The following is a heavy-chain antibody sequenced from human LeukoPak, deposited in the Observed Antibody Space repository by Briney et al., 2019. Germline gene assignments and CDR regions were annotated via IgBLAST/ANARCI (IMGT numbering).Heavy chain of an antibody. J-gene: IGHJ3*02. CDR3: AKIVIVGASPDAFDI. CDR2: INPNSGGT. CDR1: GYTFTGYY. D-gene: IGHD1-26*01. Sequence: ASVKVSCKASGYTFTGYYMHWVRQAPGQGLEWMGWINPNSGGTNYAQKFQGRVTMTRDTSISTAYMELSRLRSDDTAVYYCAKIVIVGASPDAFDIWGQGTMVTVSS. V-gene: IGHV1-2*02.